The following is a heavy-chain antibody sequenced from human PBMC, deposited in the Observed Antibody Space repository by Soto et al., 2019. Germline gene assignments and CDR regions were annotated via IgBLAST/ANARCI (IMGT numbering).Heavy chain of an antibody. CDR2: ISSSSSYI. Sequence: GGSLRLCCAASGFTFSSYSMNWVRQAPGKGLEWVSSISSSSSYIYYADSVKGRFTISRDNAKNSLYLQMNSLRAEDTAVYYCARDDSNYGPLFDYWGQGTLVTVSS. CDR1: GFTFSSYS. D-gene: IGHD4-4*01. V-gene: IGHV3-21*01. CDR3: ARDDSNYGPLFDY. J-gene: IGHJ4*02.